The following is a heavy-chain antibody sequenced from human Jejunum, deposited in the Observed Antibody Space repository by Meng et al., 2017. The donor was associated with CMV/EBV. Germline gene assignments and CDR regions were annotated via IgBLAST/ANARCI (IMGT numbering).Heavy chain of an antibody. Sequence: SGYTFTDYYIHWVQQAPGKGLEWMGLVDPEDGETIYAEKSQGRVTISADTSTDTIYMELSSLRSEDTAVYFCALGLYTTSWFFDLWGRGTLVTVSS. V-gene: IGHV1-69-2*01. CDR2: VDPEDGET. CDR3: ALGLYTTSWFFDL. J-gene: IGHJ2*01. CDR1: GYTFTDYY. D-gene: IGHD1-14*01.